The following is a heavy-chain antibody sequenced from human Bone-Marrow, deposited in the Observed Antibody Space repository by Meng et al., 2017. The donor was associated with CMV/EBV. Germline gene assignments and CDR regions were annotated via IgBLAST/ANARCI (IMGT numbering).Heavy chain of an antibody. Sequence: SETLSLTCTVSGYSITGPYYWGWIRQPPGKGLEWIGIIYHRGTTYYNPSLKSRATISVDTSKNQFSLKLSSVTAADTAVYYCAGDGYDTLDYWGQGTLVTFSS. V-gene: IGHV4-38-2*02. CDR2: IYHRGTT. CDR1: GYSITGPYY. CDR3: AGDGYDTLDY. J-gene: IGHJ4*02. D-gene: IGHD2-15*01.